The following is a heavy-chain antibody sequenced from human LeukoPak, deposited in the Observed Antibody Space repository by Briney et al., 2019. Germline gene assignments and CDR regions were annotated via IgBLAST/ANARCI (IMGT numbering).Heavy chain of an antibody. V-gene: IGHV4-59*01. J-gene: IGHJ3*02. D-gene: IGHD3-9*01. Sequence: SETLSLTCTVSGGSLSNYYWSWIRQPPGKGLEWVGYIYYSGSTNYNPSLKSRVTISVDTSKNQFSLKLSSVTAADTAVYYCARGVYYDLLTGYYQTTAFDIWGQGTMVTVSS. CDR2: IYYSGST. CDR1: GGSLSNYY. CDR3: ARGVYYDLLTGYYQTTAFDI.